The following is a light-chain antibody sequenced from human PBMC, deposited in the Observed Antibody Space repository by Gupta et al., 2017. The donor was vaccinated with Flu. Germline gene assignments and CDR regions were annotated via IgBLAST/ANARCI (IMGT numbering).Light chain of an antibody. CDR3: QARDSSTEV. CDR1: RLGDKY. Sequence: SYELTQPPSVSVSPGQTASIPFSGDRLGDKYASWYQQKTGQSPVLVIYQNTQRPSGIPDRFSGSNSGNTATLTISGTQAMDEADYYCQARDSSTEVFGTGTKVTVL. J-gene: IGLJ1*01. V-gene: IGLV3-1*01. CDR2: QNT.